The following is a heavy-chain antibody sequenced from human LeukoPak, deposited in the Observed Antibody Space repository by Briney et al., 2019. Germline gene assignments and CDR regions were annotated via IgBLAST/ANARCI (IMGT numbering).Heavy chain of an antibody. Sequence: GGSLRLPCAASGFRLSDHWMSWVRQAPGKGLEWVANIREDESEKKYMDSVKGRFTISRGNAKNSVFLQMNSLRGEDTAVYYCARDGRGGHNDYWGQGTLVTVSS. CDR1: GFRLSDHW. CDR3: ARDGRGGHNDY. V-gene: IGHV3-7*01. D-gene: IGHD1-1*01. J-gene: IGHJ4*02. CDR2: IREDESEK.